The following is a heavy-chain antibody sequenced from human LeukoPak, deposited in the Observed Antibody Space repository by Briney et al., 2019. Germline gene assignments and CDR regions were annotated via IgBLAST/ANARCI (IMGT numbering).Heavy chain of an antibody. J-gene: IGHJ4*02. CDR3: ARPYCSSTSCYGYYFDY. V-gene: IGHV5-51*01. CDR2: IYPGDSDT. Sequence: GESLKISCKGSGYSFTSYWIGWVRQMPGKGLEWMGIIYPGDSDTRHSPSFQGQVTISADKSISTAYLQWSSLKASDTAMYYCARPYCSSTSCYGYYFDYWGQGTLVTVSS. D-gene: IGHD2-2*01. CDR1: GYSFTSYW.